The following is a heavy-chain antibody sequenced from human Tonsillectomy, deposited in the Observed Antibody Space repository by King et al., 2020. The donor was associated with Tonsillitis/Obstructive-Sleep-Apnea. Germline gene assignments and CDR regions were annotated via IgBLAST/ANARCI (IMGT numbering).Heavy chain of an antibody. V-gene: IGHV3-7*01. CDR2: IDQDGNEK. Sequence: VQLVESGGGWVQPGGSLRLSCAASGFTFNGYWMSWVRQAPGKGLEWVANIDQDGNEKYCVDSVKGRFTISRDNAGYSLYLQMNGLRAEDTAVYYCATDPPGWGQGTLVTVSS. CDR3: ATDPPG. CDR1: GFTFNGYW. J-gene: IGHJ4*02. D-gene: IGHD1-14*01.